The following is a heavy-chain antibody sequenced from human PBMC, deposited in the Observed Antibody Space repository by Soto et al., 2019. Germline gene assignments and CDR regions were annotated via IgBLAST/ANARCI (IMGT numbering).Heavy chain of an antibody. J-gene: IGHJ4*02. V-gene: IGHV6-1*01. CDR2: TYYRSKWYS. D-gene: IGHD6-19*01. CDR3: ARGSYYSGWV. CDR1: GDSVSSTSTA. Sequence: SQTLSLTCAISGDSVSSTSTAWSWIRQSPSRGLEWLGRTYYRSKWYSDYAVSVKSRITINPDTSKNKFSLQLNSVTPEDTAVYYCARGSYYSGWVWGQGTLATVSS.